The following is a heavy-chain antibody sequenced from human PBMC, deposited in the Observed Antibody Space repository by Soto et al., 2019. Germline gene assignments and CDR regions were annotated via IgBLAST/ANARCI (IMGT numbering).Heavy chain of an antibody. V-gene: IGHV4-4*02. J-gene: IGHJ5*02. CDR2: IYHRGST. Sequence: SETLSLTCAVSGGSISSSNWWSWVRQPPGKGLEWIGEIYHRGSTNYNPSLKSRVTISVDKSKNQFSLKLSSVTAADTAVYYCARDSSSWYWFDPWGQGTLVTVSS. CDR3: ARDSSSWYWFDP. CDR1: GGSISSSNW. D-gene: IGHD6-13*01.